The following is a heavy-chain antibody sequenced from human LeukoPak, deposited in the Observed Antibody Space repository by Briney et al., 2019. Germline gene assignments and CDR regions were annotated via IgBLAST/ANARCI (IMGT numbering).Heavy chain of an antibody. CDR1: GFAFSNAW. J-gene: IGHJ4*02. D-gene: IGHD3-3*01. CDR2: IKSKIVGGTA. Sequence: GGSLRLTCAASGFAFSNAWMNWVRQAPGKGLEWVGRIKSKIVGGTADYAAPVKGRFTISRDDSKDTLYMQMSSLKIEDTAVYYCTTDPLLGMGGQGTLVTVSS. CDR3: TTDPLLGM. V-gene: IGHV3-15*01.